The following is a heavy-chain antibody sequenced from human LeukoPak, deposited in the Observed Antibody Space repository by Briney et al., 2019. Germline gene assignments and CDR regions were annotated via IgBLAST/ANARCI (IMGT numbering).Heavy chain of an antibody. V-gene: IGHV4-34*01. D-gene: IGHD3-22*01. CDR2: IHHSGST. Sequence: YPSETPSLTCAVYRGSFSGYYWSRIRQPPGKGLEWIGEIHHSGSTNYNPSLKSRVTISVDTSKNQFSLKLSSVTAADTAVYYCAREGDSSVYYDYWGQGTLVTVSS. CDR3: AREGDSSVYYDY. CDR1: RGSFSGYY. J-gene: IGHJ4*02.